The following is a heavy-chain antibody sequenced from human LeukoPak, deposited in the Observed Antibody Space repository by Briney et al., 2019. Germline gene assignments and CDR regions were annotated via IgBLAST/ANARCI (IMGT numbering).Heavy chain of an antibody. Sequence: SETLPLTCTVSGGSISSYYWSWIRQPAGKGLEWIGRIYTSGSTNYNPSLKSRVTISVDTSKNQFSLKLSSVAAADTAVYYCARDNDYGDGYFDYWGQGTLVTVSS. CDR1: GGSISSYY. CDR3: ARDNDYGDGYFDY. CDR2: IYTSGST. J-gene: IGHJ4*02. D-gene: IGHD4-17*01. V-gene: IGHV4-4*07.